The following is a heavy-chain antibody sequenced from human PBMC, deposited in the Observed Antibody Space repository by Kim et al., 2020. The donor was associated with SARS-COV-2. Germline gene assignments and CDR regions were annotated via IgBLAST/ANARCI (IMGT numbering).Heavy chain of an antibody. CDR3: ARNEGRGRDYGY. D-gene: IGHD4-17*01. Sequence: GGSLRLSCAVSGFTFSSYWMNWLRQAPGGGLQWVANIKPDGGESYYVDSVKGRFTISRDNAKNSLYLQMNSLRAEDTALYYCARNEGRGRDYGYWGQGTLVTDSS. CDR1: GFTFSSYW. J-gene: IGHJ4*02. V-gene: IGHV3-7*01. CDR2: IKPDGGES.